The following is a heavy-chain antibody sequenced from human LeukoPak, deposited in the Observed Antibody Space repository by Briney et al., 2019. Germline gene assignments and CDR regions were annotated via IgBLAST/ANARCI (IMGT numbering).Heavy chain of an antibody. Sequence: GGYLRLSCVASGFVFSNYWKGWVRQAPGKGLEWVANIKEDGGETYYVDSVKGRFTISRDNAKNSLDLQMNSLRDEDTAVYYCARRKEVQTTFDYWGQGTLVTVSS. CDR3: ARRKEVQTTFDY. CDR2: IKEDGGET. J-gene: IGHJ4*02. D-gene: IGHD4/OR15-4a*01. CDR1: GFVFSNYW. V-gene: IGHV3-7*01.